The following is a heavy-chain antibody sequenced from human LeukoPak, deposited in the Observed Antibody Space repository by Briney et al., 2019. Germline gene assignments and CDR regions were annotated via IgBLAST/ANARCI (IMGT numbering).Heavy chain of an antibody. J-gene: IGHJ4*02. V-gene: IGHV4-30-4*01. CDR2: IYYSGST. D-gene: IGHD3-22*01. CDR3: ARTDYDSSGYYFDY. CDR1: GGSISSGDYY. Sequence: SQTLSLTCTVSGGSISSGDYYWSWIRQPPGKGLECIGYIYYSGSTYYNPSLKSRVTISVDTSKNQFSLKLSSVTAADTAVYYCARTDYDSSGYYFDYWGQGTLVTVSS.